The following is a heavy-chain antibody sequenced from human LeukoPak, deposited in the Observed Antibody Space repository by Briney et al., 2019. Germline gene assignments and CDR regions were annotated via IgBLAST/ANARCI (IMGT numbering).Heavy chain of an antibody. V-gene: IGHV3-23*01. J-gene: IGHJ5*02. CDR2: ISGSGGST. D-gene: IGHD4-11*01. Sequence: PGGSLRLSCAASGFTFSSYAMSWVRQAPGKGLEWVSTISGSGGSTYYADSVEGRFSISRDNSRNTLYLQMNSLRAGDTAVYYCAKAPLQDPTVTTYNGFDPWGQGTLVTVSS. CDR1: GFTFSSYA. CDR3: AKAPLQDPTVTTYNGFDP.